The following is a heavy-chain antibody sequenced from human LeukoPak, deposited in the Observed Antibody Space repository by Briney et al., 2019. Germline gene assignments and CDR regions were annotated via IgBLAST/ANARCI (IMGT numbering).Heavy chain of an antibody. CDR1: GYSISSGYY. CDR2: IYHSGST. J-gene: IGHJ6*03. V-gene: IGHV4-38-2*01. Sequence: SETLSLTCAVSGYSISSGYYWGWIRQPPGKGLEWIGSIYHSGSTYYNPSLKSRVTISVDTSKIQFSLKLSSVTAADTAVYYCARMISTDYMDVWGKGTTVTVSS. CDR3: ARMISTDYMDV. D-gene: IGHD3-16*01.